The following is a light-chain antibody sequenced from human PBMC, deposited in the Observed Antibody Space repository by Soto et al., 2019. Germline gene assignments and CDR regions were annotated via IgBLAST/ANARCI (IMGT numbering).Light chain of an antibody. Sequence: DFVMTQSPLSLPVTLGQPASIFCSWNQCLVHSDGIAYFSWFQXRQGRSPRRXIYKVSNRDSGVPARFSGSGSGTDFALKISRVEAEDVAVYYCMQGTHWPITFGQGTRLEIK. CDR1: QCLVHSDGIAY. J-gene: IGKJ5*01. CDR3: MQGTHWPIT. CDR2: KVS. V-gene: IGKV2-30*02.